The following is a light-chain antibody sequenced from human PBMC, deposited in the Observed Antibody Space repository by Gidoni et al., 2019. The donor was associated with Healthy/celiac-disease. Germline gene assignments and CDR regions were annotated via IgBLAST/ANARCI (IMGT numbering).Light chain of an antibody. CDR3: QQYNSYSRT. CDR1: QSISSW. CDR2: KAS. Sequence: DIQMTQSPSTLSASVGDRVTITCRASQSISSWLAWYQQKPGTAPKLLIYKASSLESGVLSRFSGSGSGTEFTLTISSLQPDDFATYYCQQYNSYSRTFGQGTKVDIK. V-gene: IGKV1-5*03. J-gene: IGKJ1*01.